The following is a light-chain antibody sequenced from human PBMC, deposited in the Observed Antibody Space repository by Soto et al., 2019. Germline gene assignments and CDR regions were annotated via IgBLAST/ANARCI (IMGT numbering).Light chain of an antibody. CDR3: AAWDDSLHGFYV. Sequence: QSVLTQPPSASGTPGQRVAISCSGSSSNIGSNTVNWYQQFPQMAPKLLIYSNNQRPSGVPDRFSGSKSGASASLAISGLQSEDEADYYCAAWDDSLHGFYVFGTGTKVTVL. CDR1: SSNIGSNT. V-gene: IGLV1-44*01. J-gene: IGLJ1*01. CDR2: SNN.